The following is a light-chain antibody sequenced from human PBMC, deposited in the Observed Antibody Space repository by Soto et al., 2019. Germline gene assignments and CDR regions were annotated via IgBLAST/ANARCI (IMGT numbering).Light chain of an antibody. CDR3: QQSDHSPFP. Sequence: EIVLTQSPGTLSLSPGERATLSCRASQSVSGSYLAWYQQKPGQAPRLIISGASSRATGIPDRFSGSGSGTDFTLTISRLEPEDFAVYYCQQSDHSPFPFGPGTKVDIK. V-gene: IGKV3-20*01. CDR2: GAS. J-gene: IGKJ3*01. CDR1: QSVSGSY.